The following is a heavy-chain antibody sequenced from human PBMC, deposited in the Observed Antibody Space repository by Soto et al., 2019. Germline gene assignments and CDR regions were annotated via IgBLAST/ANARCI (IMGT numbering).Heavy chain of an antibody. V-gene: IGHV3-33*01. CDR1: GFTFSSYG. Sequence: SLRLSCAASGFTFSSYGMHWVRQAPGKGLEWVAVIWYDGSNKYYADSVKGRFTISRDNSKNTLYLQMNSLRAEDTAVYYCARDRGYDFWSGYYHPFDYWGQGTLVTVSS. D-gene: IGHD3-3*01. J-gene: IGHJ4*02. CDR2: IWYDGSNK. CDR3: ARDRGYDFWSGYYHPFDY.